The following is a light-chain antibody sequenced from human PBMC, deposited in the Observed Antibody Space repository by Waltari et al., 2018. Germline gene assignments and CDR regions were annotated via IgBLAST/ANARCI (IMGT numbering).Light chain of an antibody. J-gene: IGKJ4*01. Sequence: DIVLTQSPATLSLSPGERATLSCRASQSIHNYLAGYQQKPGQAPRLLIYDTSNRATGISARFSGSVFGTDFTLTISSLEPEDFAVYYCQQRRNWPLTFGGGTKVEIK. CDR1: QSIHNY. V-gene: IGKV3-11*01. CDR3: QQRRNWPLT. CDR2: DTS.